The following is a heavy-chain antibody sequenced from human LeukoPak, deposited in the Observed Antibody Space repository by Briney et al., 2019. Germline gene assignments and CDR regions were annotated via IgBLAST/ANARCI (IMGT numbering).Heavy chain of an antibody. CDR1: GFTFSSYT. CDR2: ITSESAHI. D-gene: IGHD6-13*01. J-gene: IGHJ4*02. V-gene: IGHV3-21*06. CDR3: ARVRGYSRDY. Sequence: GGSLRFSCAASGFTFSSYTMNWVRQAPGKGLDWVSSITSESAHIFYADSVKGRFTISRDNAKNSLYLQMSSLTAEDTAVYYCARVRGYSRDYWGQGTLVTVSS.